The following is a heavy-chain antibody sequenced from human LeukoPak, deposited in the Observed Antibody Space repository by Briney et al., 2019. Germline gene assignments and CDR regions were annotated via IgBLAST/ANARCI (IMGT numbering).Heavy chain of an antibody. D-gene: IGHD6-19*01. V-gene: IGHV4-4*08. CDR2: IYSTGKN. J-gene: IGHJ4*02. Sequence: SETLSLTCAVSGVSINSHYWRWIRQPPGKGLQWIGDIYSTGKNNYNPSLKSRVTISLDTSKSHLSLNLTSVLAADTAIYYCVRRDTGWNYFDYWGQGILVTVSS. CDR3: VRRDTGWNYFDY. CDR1: GVSINSHY.